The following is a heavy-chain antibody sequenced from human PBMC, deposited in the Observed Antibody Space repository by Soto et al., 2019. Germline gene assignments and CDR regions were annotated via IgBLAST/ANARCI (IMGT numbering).Heavy chain of an antibody. CDR1: GFTLIRYW. V-gene: IGHV3-7*04. D-gene: IGHD5-12*01. CDR3: VRDGGRDGYNTF. J-gene: IGHJ3*01. Sequence: EVPVVESGGGLVQPGGSLRLSCAASGFTLIRYWMSWARQAPGKGLEWVGNIKEDGSESYYVDSVKGRFTISRDNAKNSLYLQMNSLRDEDTAVYYCVRDGGRDGYNTFWGQGTMVTVSS. CDR2: IKEDGSES.